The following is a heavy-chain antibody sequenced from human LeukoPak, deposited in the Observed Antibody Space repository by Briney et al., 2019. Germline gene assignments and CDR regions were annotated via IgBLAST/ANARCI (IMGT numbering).Heavy chain of an antibody. D-gene: IGHD3-22*01. CDR2: INHSGST. J-gene: IGHJ6*03. CDR1: GGSFSGYY. Sequence: SETLSLTCAVYGGSFSGYYWSWIRQPPGKGLEWIGEINHSGSTNYNPSLKSRVTISVDTSKNQFSLKLSSVTAADTAVYYCARYYYDSSGYAIYYYYMDVWGKGTTVTISS. V-gene: IGHV4-34*01. CDR3: ARYYYDSSGYAIYYYYMDV.